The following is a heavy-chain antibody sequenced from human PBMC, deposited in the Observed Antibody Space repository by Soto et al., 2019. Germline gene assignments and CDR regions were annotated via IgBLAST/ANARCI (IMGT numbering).Heavy chain of an antibody. CDR2: INPSGGST. Sequence: ASVKVSCKASGYTFTSYYMHWVRQAPGQGLEWMGIINPSGGSTSYAQKFQGRVTMTRDTSTSTVYMELSSLRSEDTAVYYCARDIAYCRSTSCSSWFDTWGQGTLVTVSS. CDR3: ARDIAYCRSTSCSSWFDT. V-gene: IGHV1-46*01. CDR1: GYTFTSYY. J-gene: IGHJ5*02. D-gene: IGHD2-2*01.